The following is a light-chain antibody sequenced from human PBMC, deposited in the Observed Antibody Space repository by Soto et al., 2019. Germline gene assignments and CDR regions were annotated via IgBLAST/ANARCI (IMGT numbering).Light chain of an antibody. CDR2: TGS. CDR1: QALDSW. J-gene: IGKJ1*01. CDR3: QQTLSFPPT. Sequence: DIQMTQSPSSVSASVGDRLTITCRASQALDSWLAWYQQKPGEAPKLLIFTGSLLHSGVPPRFSGSGSGTDFTLTISSLQPEDFATYYCQQTLSFPPTFGQGTKVDIK. V-gene: IGKV1-12*01.